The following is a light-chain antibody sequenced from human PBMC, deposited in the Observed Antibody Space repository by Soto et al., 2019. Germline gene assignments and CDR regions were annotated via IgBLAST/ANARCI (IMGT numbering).Light chain of an antibody. CDR1: QSLLSSGGETY. CDR3: MQSTQLPLT. CDR2: EVS. J-gene: IGKJ5*01. V-gene: IGKV2D-29*02. Sequence: DIVMSQTPLSLSVTPGQPSSISCRSGQSLLSSGGETYLFWYLQRPGQSPQLLIYEVSNRISAVPDRFRGSGSGTDFTLKISRVEAEDAGFYYCMQSTQLPLTFGQGTRLEIK.